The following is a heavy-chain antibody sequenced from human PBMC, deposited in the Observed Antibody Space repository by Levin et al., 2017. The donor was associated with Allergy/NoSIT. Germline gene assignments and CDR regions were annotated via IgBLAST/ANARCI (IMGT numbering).Heavy chain of an antibody. CDR1: GFTFSSYS. CDR3: ARPNVLLWFGEQYYFDY. Sequence: PGGSLRLSCAASGFTFSSYSMNWVRQAPGKGLEWVSYISSSSSTIYYADSVKGRFTISRDNAKNSLYLQMNSLRAEDTAVYYCARPNVLLWFGEQYYFDYWGQGTLVTVSS. CDR2: ISSSSSTI. D-gene: IGHD3-10*01. J-gene: IGHJ4*02. V-gene: IGHV3-48*01.